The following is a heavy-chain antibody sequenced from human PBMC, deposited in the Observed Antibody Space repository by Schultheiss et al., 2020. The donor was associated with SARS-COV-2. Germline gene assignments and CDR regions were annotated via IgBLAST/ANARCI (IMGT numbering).Heavy chain of an antibody. CDR1: GGSFSGYY. V-gene: IGHV4-34*09. J-gene: IGHJ4*02. CDR3: ASPTYYDFWSGYYTFDY. Sequence: SETLSLTCAVYGGSFSGYYWSWIRQPPGKGLEWIGYIYYSGSTNYNPSLKSRVTISVDTSKNQFSLKLSSVTAADTAVYYCASPTYYDFWSGYYTFDYWGQGTLVTVSS. D-gene: IGHD3-3*01. CDR2: IYYSGST.